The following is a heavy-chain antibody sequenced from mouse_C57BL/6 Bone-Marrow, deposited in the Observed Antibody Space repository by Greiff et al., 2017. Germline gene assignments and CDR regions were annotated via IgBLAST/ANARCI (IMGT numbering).Heavy chain of an antibody. V-gene: IGHV5-12*01. D-gene: IGHD1-1*01. Sequence: EVMLVESGGGLVQPGGSLKLSCAASGFTFSDYYMYWVRQTPEKRLEWVAYISNGGGSTYYPDTVKGRFTISRDNAKNTLYLQMSRLTSEDTAMYYCARCYYGSSNYFDYWGQGTTLTVSS. CDR2: ISNGGGST. CDR3: ARCYYGSSNYFDY. J-gene: IGHJ2*01. CDR1: GFTFSDYY.